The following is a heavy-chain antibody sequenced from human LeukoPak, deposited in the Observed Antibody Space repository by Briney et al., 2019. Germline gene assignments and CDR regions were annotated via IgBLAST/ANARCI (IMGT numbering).Heavy chain of an antibody. CDR2: IYYNGRT. J-gene: IGHJ4*02. Sequence: SETLSLTCTASGGSISSSSYYWGWIRQPPGKGLECIGSIYYNGRTFYNPSLKSRVTISVDTSKNQFSLKLSSVTAADTAVYFCARIKYSGPVDYWGQGTLVTVSS. CDR1: GGSISSSSYY. D-gene: IGHD1-26*01. CDR3: ARIKYSGPVDY. V-gene: IGHV4-39*07.